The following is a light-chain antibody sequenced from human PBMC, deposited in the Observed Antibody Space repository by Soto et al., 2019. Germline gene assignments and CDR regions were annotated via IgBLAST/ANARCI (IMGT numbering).Light chain of an antibody. CDR3: QQYGSSPLP. CDR2: GAS. Sequence: EGVLTRSPVPLSLSPGERAPLSCRASQSFSSSFLAWYQQKPGQAPRLLIYGASSRATGITDRFSGSGSGTDFTLTISRLEPEDFAVYYCQQYGSSPLPFGGGTKVDI. V-gene: IGKV3-20*01. J-gene: IGKJ4*01. CDR1: QSFSSSF.